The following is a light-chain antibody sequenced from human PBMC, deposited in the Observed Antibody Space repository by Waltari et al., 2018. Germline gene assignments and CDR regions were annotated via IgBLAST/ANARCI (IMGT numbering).Light chain of an antibody. CDR1: ALSNQL. CDR3: QSADNSGTSLL. CDR2: KDN. J-gene: IGLJ3*02. V-gene: IGLV3-25*03. Sequence: SYELTQPPSASVSPGQTAKITCSGDALSNQLGYWYQQKPGQAPVLVIYKDNERASGNPERFSGSSSGTTVTLTISGGRGEDEADYYCQSADNSGTSLLFGGGTKLTV.